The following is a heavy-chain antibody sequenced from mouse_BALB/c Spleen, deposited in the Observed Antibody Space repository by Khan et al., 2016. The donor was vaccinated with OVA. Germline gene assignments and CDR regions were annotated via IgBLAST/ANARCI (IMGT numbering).Heavy chain of an antibody. CDR1: GYTFTSYT. CDR2: INPSNDYT. V-gene: IGHV1-4*01. J-gene: IGHJ3*01. Sequence: VQLKQSGAELARPGASVKMSCKASGYTFTSYTIHWIKNRPGQGLEWIGYINPSNDYTNYNQKFKDKATLTTDKSSTTAYLRLSSLTSDDSAVYNCVRDGAYHRNDGWFAYWGQGTLVTVSA. CDR3: VRDGAYHRNDGWFAY. D-gene: IGHD2-14*01.